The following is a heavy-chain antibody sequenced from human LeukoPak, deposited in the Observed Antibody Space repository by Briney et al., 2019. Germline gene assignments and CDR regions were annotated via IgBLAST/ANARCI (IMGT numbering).Heavy chain of an antibody. CDR2: IYYSGST. V-gene: IGHV4-59*01. J-gene: IGHJ4*02. D-gene: IGHD7-27*01. CDR3: ARGRWGFGY. Sequence: SETLSLTCTVSGGSISSYYWSWIRQPPGKGLEWIGYIYYSGSTNYNPSLKSRVTLSIDMSKTQFSLKLSSVTAADSAVYYCARGRWGFGYWGQGTLVTVSS. CDR1: GGSISSYY.